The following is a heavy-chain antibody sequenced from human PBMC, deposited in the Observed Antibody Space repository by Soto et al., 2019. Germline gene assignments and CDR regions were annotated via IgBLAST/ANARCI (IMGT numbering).Heavy chain of an antibody. J-gene: IGHJ2*01. D-gene: IGHD2-21*02. V-gene: IGHV1-18*01. CDR1: GYTFTSYS. Sequence: QVQLVQSGAEVKKPGASVKVSCKASGYTFTSYSISWVRQAPGQGLEWMGWISAYNGNTNYAQKLQGRVTMTTDTSTSTAYMELRSLRSDDTAVYYCATGAYCGGDCYSYWYFDLWGRGTLVTVSS. CDR2: ISAYNGNT. CDR3: ATGAYCGGDCYSYWYFDL.